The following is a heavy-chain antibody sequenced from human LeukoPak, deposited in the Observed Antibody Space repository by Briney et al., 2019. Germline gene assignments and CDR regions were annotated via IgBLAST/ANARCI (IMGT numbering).Heavy chain of an antibody. V-gene: IGHV3-21*01. J-gene: IGHJ6*04. CDR2: ISSSSSYI. Sequence: GGSLRLSCAASGFTFSSYSMNWVRQAPGKGLEWVSSISSSSSYIYYADSVKGRFTISRDNAKNSLYLQMNSLRAEDTAVYYCARGTYDILTGHSRASYGMDVWGKGTTVTVSS. CDR1: GFTFSSYS. CDR3: ARGTYDILTGHSRASYGMDV. D-gene: IGHD3-9*01.